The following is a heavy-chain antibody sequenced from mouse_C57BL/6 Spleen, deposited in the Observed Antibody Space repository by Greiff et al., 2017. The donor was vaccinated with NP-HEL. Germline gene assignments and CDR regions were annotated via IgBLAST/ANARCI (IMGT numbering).Heavy chain of an antibody. CDR3: ARGLITTVVDWYFDV. Sequence: VQLQQPGAELVRPGSSVKLSCKASGYTFTSYWMDWVKQRPGQGLEWIGNIYPSDSETHYNQKFKDKATLTVDKSSSTAYMQLSSLTSEDSAVYYCARGLITTVVDWYFDVWGTGTTVTVSS. CDR2: IYPSDSET. V-gene: IGHV1-61*01. J-gene: IGHJ1*03. D-gene: IGHD1-1*01. CDR1: GYTFTSYW.